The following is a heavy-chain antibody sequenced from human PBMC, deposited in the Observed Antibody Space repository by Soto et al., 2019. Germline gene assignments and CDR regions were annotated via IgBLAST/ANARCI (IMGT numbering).Heavy chain of an antibody. CDR2: IYPGDHET. V-gene: IGHV5-51*01. CDR1: VYTFFHFW. D-gene: IGHD6-13*01. J-gene: IGHJ4*02. Sequence: GDSLKVSCQWSVYTFFHFWIGWVRQLPGKGLEWMGIIYPGDHETRYRPSFHGNVTISADKSITIAYLQWNRPEPSDTAFYFCARSPRSSPYLDYWGQGALITVS. CDR3: ARSPRSSPYLDY.